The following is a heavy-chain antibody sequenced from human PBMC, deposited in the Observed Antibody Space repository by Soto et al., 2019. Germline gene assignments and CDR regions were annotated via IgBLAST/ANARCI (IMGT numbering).Heavy chain of an antibody. V-gene: IGHV6-1*01. CDR2: TYYRSKWYN. J-gene: IGHJ5*02. Sequence: PSQTLSLTCAISGDSVSSNSAAWNLIRQSPSRGLEWLGRTYYRSKWYNDYAVSVKSRITINPDTSKNQFSLQLNSVTPEDTAVYYCAMALKQYRAFDPWGQGTLVTVSS. CDR1: GDSVSSNSAA. CDR3: AMALKQYRAFDP. D-gene: IGHD4-4*01.